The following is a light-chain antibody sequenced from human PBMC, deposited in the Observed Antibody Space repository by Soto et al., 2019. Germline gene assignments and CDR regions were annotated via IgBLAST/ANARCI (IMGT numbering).Light chain of an antibody. CDR1: QGINNL. CDR3: QQGNSFPLT. Sequence: DIQMTQSPSSVSASVGDRVTITCRASQGINNLLAWFQQKPGEAPRLLIYAASSLHSGVPSRFSGSGSATDFTLTISSLQPEDCATYYCQQGNSFPLTFGVGTKVEIK. J-gene: IGKJ4*01. V-gene: IGKV1-12*01. CDR2: AAS.